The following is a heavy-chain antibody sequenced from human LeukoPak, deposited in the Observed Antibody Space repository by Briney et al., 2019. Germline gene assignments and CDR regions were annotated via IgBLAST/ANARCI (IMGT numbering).Heavy chain of an antibody. CDR3: ARDPGGAVAGVFDY. V-gene: IGHV4-39*07. CDR1: GDSISSSSYY. Sequence: SETLSLTCTVSGDSISSSSYYWGWIRQPPGKGLEWIGSIYYSGSTYYNSSLKSRVTISVDTSKNQFSLKLSSVTAADTAVYYCARDPGGAVAGVFDYWGQGTLVPVSS. J-gene: IGHJ4*02. CDR2: IYYSGST. D-gene: IGHD6-19*01.